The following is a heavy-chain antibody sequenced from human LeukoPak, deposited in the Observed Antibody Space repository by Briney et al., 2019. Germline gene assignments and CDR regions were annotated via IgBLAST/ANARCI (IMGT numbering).Heavy chain of an antibody. CDR2: IYYSGST. D-gene: IGHD2-2*01. V-gene: IGHV4-31*03. CDR3: ARYCNSTSCYLYYGMDV. Sequence: SETLSLTCTVSGGSISSGGYYWSWIRQHPGKGLEWIGYIYYSGSTYYNPSLKSRVTISVDTSKNQFSLKLSSVTAADTAVYYCARYCNSTSCYLYYGMDVWGQGTTVTVSS. CDR1: GGSISSGGYY. J-gene: IGHJ6*02.